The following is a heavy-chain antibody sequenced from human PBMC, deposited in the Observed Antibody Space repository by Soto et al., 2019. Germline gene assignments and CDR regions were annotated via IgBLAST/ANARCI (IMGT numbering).Heavy chain of an antibody. J-gene: IGHJ5*02. D-gene: IGHD2-15*01. CDR1: GGSISSYY. CDR3: ARGNVVVADTGLDWFDP. CDR2: IYTSGST. V-gene: IGHV4-4*07. Sequence: SETLSLTCTVSGGSISSYYWSWIRQPAGKGLEWIGRIYTSGSTNYNPSLKSRVTMSVDTSKNQFSLKLSSVTAADTAVYYCARGNVVVADTGLDWFDPWGQGTLVTVSS.